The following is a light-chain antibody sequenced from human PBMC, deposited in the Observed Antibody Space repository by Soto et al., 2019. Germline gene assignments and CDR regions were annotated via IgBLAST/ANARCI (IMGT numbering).Light chain of an antibody. CDR2: DVT. J-gene: IGLJ1*01. V-gene: IGLV2-14*03. CDR3: SSYTSSITPYV. CDR1: SSDIGFYNY. Sequence: QSVLTQPASLSGSPGQSITISCTGTSSDIGFYNYVSWYQQHPGQAPKLIIYDVTNRPTGVSDRFSGSKSGNAAYLTISGLQADDEAEYYCSSYTSSITPYVFGTGTKSPS.